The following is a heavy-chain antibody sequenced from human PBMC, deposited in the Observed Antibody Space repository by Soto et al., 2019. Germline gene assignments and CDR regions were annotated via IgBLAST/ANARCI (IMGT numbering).Heavy chain of an antibody. CDR2: IDPGDSDT. D-gene: IGHD3-3*01. CDR3: PTHSVPSDFCWTDDYDQDVIAV. V-gene: IGHV5-51*01. CDR1: GDSFTSYW. J-gene: IGHJ6*01. Sequence: GEYLKNPCNGSGDSFTSYWIGWVRQMLGKGLEWIGIIDPGDSDTRYSPSFQGQVTISADKSISTTYLQWSSLKASDPAMSYCPTHSVPSDFCWTDDYDQDVIAVSGQRTTVTGSS.